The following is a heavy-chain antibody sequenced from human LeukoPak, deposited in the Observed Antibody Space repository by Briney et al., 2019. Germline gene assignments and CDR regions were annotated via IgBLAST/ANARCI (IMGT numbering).Heavy chain of an antibody. CDR1: GFTFGDYA. J-gene: IGHJ3*02. CDR2: IRSKAYGGTT. V-gene: IGHV3-49*03. CDR3: TRCSSWYFCSAFDI. Sequence: PGGSLRLSCTASGFTFGDYAMSWFRQAPGKGLEWVGFIRSKAYGGTTEYAASVKGRFTISRDDSKSIAYLQMNSLKTEDTAVYYCTRCSSWYFCSAFDIWGQGTMVTVSS. D-gene: IGHD6-13*01.